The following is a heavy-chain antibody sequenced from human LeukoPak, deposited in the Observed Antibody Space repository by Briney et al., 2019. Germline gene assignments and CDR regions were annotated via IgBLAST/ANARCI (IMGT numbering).Heavy chain of an antibody. CDR2: ISGSGGST. J-gene: IGHJ4*02. D-gene: IGHD3-3*01. CDR1: GFTFSSYA. CDR3: AKLYDFWSGYYFDY. Sequence: PGGSLRLSCAASGFTFSSYAMSWVRQAPGKGLGWVSAISGSGGSTYYADSVKGRFTISRDNSKNTLYLQMNSLRAEDTAVYYCAKLYDFWSGYYFDYWGQGTLVTVSS. V-gene: IGHV3-23*01.